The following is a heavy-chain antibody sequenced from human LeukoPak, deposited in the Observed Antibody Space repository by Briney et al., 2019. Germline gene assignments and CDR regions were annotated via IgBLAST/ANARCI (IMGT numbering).Heavy chain of an antibody. D-gene: IGHD6-13*01. Sequence: GGSLRLSCAASGFTFSLYAMSWVRQAPGKGLERVSDISGSGSDTFYADSVKGRFTISRDNSKNTLYLQMSSLRAEDTAVYYCANVIIVAAGYEYFQNWGQGTLVSVSS. CDR2: ISGSGSDT. J-gene: IGHJ1*01. V-gene: IGHV3-23*01. CDR3: ANVIIVAAGYEYFQN. CDR1: GFTFSLYA.